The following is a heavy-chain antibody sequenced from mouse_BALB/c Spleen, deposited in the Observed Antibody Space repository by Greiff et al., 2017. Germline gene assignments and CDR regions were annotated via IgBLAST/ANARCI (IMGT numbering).Heavy chain of an antibody. CDR1: GYTFTSYY. D-gene: IGHD1-1*01. CDR3: ARGGYGSRSWFAY. V-gene: IGHV1S56*01. CDR2: IYPGNVNT. Sequence: QVQLKESGPELVKPGASVRISCKASGYTFTSYYIHWVKQRPGQGLEWIGWIYPGNVNTKYNEKFKGKATLTADKSSSTTYMQLSSLTSEDSAVYFCARGGYGSRSWFAYWGQGTLVTVSA. J-gene: IGHJ3*01.